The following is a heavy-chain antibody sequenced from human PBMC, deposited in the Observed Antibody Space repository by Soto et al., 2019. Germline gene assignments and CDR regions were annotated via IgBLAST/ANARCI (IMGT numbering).Heavy chain of an antibody. CDR3: VRGHTYYSDLYFAH. V-gene: IGHV1-18*01. D-gene: IGHD2-21*01. J-gene: IGHJ4*02. CDR1: GFTFKGYY. Sequence: QVQLVQSGTEVKKPGASVRVSCKTSGFTFKGYYLYWVRQAPGQGLELMGWISTYNCITQYEESLQDRVTMTIDTPASTAYLELGSLTSDDTAAYFCVRGHTYYSDLYFAHWGQGTLVIVSS. CDR2: ISTYNCIT.